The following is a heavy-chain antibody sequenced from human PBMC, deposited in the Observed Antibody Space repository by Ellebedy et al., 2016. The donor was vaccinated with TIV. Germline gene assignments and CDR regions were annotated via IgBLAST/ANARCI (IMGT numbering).Heavy chain of an antibody. D-gene: IGHD1-26*01. J-gene: IGHJ4*02. CDR2: INPNSGGT. CDR3: ARDGGSYSDFDY. Sequence: AASVTVSCKASGYTFTGHYMHWVRQAPGQGLEWMGWINPNSGGTNYAQKFQGWVTMTRDTSISTAYMELSRLRSDDTAVYYCARDGGSYSDFDYWGQGTLVTVSS. CDR1: GYTFTGHY. V-gene: IGHV1-2*04.